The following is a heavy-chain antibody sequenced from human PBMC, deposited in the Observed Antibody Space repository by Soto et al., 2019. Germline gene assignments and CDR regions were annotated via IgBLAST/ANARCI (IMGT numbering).Heavy chain of an antibody. Sequence: PGGSLRLSCAASGCTFTNAWMNWVRQAPGRGLEWVGRIKSKGDGETTDHAAPVKSRFTISRDDSKNTLYLQMNSLKTEDTAVFYCSTDAPLGCISTSFFFFWGQDTLVTVSS. V-gene: IGHV3-15*07. CDR2: IKSKGDGETT. J-gene: IGHJ1*01. D-gene: IGHD2-2*01. CDR3: STDAPLGCISTSFFFF. CDR1: GCTFTNAW.